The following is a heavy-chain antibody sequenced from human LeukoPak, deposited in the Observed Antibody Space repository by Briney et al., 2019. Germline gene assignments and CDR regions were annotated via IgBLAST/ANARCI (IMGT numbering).Heavy chain of an antibody. CDR2: ISSNGGST. CDR1: GFTFSSYA. J-gene: IGHJ4*02. Sequence: PGGSLRLSCAASGFTFSSYAMHWVRQAPGKGREYVSAISSNGGSTYYANSVKGRFTISRDNSKNTLYLQMGSLRAEDMAVYYCARRDYYDSSGYRHWGQGTLVTVSS. D-gene: IGHD3-22*01. CDR3: ARRDYYDSSGYRH. V-gene: IGHV3-64*01.